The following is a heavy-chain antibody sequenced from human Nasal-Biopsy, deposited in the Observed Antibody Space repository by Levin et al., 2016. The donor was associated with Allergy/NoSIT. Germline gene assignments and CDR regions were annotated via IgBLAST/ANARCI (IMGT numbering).Heavy chain of an antibody. CDR1: GFTLDSYW. Sequence: GESLKISCAASGFTLDSYWMSWVRQAPGKGLEWVANMNQDGSDKYYVDSVKGRFTISRGNAKNSLFLQMNSLRAEDTAVYYCARDRRWREYTVTTGYYYNYYMDVWGKGTTVTVSS. V-gene: IGHV3-7*01. CDR2: MNQDGSDK. J-gene: IGHJ6*03. D-gene: IGHD4-11*01. CDR3: ARDRRWREYTVTTGYYYNYYMDV.